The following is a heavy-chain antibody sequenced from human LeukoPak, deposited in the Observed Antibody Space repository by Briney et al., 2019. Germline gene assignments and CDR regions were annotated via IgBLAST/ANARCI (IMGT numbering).Heavy chain of an antibody. Sequence: SVKVSCKASGGTFGSYAISWVRQAPGQGLEWMGRIIPILGIANYAQKFQGRVTITADKSTSTAYMELSSLRSEDTAVYYCARAADSGYDRTFDYWGQGTLVTVPS. V-gene: IGHV1-69*04. J-gene: IGHJ4*02. CDR2: IIPILGIA. D-gene: IGHD5-12*01. CDR3: ARAADSGYDRTFDY. CDR1: GGTFGSYA.